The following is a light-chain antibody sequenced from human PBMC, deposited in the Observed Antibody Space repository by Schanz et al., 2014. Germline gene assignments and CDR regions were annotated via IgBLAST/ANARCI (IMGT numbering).Light chain of an antibody. CDR2: GAS. V-gene: IGKV3-20*01. J-gene: IGKJ1*01. Sequence: EIVLTQSPGTLSLSPGERATLSCRASQSVSSSYLAWYQQKPGQAPRLLIYGASTRATGIPDRFSGSGSGTDFTLTISSLQSEDFAVYYCHQYNNWPRTFGQGTKVEV. CDR1: QSVSSSY. CDR3: HQYNNWPRT.